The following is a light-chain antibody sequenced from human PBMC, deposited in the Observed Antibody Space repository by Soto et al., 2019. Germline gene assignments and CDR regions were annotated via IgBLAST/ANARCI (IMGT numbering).Light chain of an antibody. CDR1: QSITTY. V-gene: IGKV1-33*01. CDR3: QQYDVLPWT. Sequence: DIQMTQSPSSLSASVGDRVTITCRASQSITTYVNWYQQKPGKAPKLLIYVASNLETGVPSRFSGSGSGTDFSFTISSLQPEDIATYYCQQYDVLPWTFGQGTTVEVK. CDR2: VAS. J-gene: IGKJ1*01.